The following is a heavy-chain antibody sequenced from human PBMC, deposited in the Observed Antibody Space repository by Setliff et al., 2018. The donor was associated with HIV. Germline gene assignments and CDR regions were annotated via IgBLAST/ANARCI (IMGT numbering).Heavy chain of an antibody. Sequence: SETLSLTCTVSGGSMMNSYWTWIRQPAGKGLEWIGRVYTTGSTNYNPSFKRPHTVSLDMSKNQFSLKLGSMTAADTGVYYCAREFWSASSGSFGPWGPGILVTVSS. CDR3: AREFWSASSGSFGP. CDR1: GGSMMNSY. D-gene: IGHD3-22*01. J-gene: IGHJ5*02. V-gene: IGHV4-4*07. CDR2: VYTTGST.